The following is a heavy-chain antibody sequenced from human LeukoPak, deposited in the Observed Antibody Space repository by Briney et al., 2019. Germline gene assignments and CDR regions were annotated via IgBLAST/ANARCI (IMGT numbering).Heavy chain of an antibody. Sequence: PGGSLRLSCAASGFTFSSYDMNWVRQAPGKGLEWVSSISSSSSYIYYADSVKGRFTISRDNAKNSLYLQMNSLRAEDTAVYYCARDQGTGSSPFDYWGQGTLVTVSS. CDR2: ISSSSSYI. D-gene: IGHD6-6*01. CDR3: ARDQGTGSSPFDY. V-gene: IGHV3-21*01. CDR1: GFTFSSYD. J-gene: IGHJ4*02.